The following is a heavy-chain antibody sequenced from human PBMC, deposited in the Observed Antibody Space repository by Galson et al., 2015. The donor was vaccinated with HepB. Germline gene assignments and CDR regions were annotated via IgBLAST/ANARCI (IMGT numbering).Heavy chain of an antibody. V-gene: IGHV3-30*14. Sequence: SLRLSCATSGISFDSYAMHWVRQAPGKGLEWMAVISYDGGTAFHADSVKGRFTISRDNSGKTLCLQMSSLRSDDTAIYYCAYGSGSYFLDNWGQGTLVTVSS. D-gene: IGHD3-10*01. CDR1: GISFDSYA. J-gene: IGHJ4*02. CDR3: AYGSGSYFLDN. CDR2: ISYDGGTA.